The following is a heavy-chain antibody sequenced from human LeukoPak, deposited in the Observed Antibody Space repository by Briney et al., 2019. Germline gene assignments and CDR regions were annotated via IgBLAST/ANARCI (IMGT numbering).Heavy chain of an antibody. CDR1: GGAFSGYY. J-gene: IGHJ4*02. V-gene: IGHV4-34*01. Sequence: SETLSLTCAVYGGAFSGYYWSWIRQSPGKGLEWIGEINHSGRTNYNPSLKSRVTISVDTSKNQFSLKLSSVTAADTAVYYCARGRTSYDFWSGYRFDYWGQGTLVTVSS. CDR3: ARGRTSYDFWSGYRFDY. CDR2: INHSGRT. D-gene: IGHD3-3*01.